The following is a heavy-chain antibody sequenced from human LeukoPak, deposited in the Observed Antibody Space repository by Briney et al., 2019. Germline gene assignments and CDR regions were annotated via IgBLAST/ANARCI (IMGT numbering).Heavy chain of an antibody. J-gene: IGHJ4*02. CDR1: GGSISSSSYY. D-gene: IGHD1-20*01. CDR3: ARTRYNFNQADY. Sequence: SETLSLTCTVSGGSISSSSYYWGWIRQPPGKGLEWIGSIYYSGSTYYNPSLKSRVTISVDTSKNHFSLQLHSVTAADTAVYFCARTRYNFNQADYWGQGTLVTISS. V-gene: IGHV4-39*02. CDR2: IYYSGST.